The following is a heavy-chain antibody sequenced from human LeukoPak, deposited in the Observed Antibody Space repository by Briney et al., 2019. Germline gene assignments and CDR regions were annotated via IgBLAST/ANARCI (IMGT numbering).Heavy chain of an antibody. Sequence: PSETLSLTCTVSGGSISSYYWSWIRQPPGMGLEWIGYIYYSGTTNYNPSLKSRVTISVDTSKNQFSLKLSSVTAADTAVYYCARGRITIFGLVIMYDYWGQGTLVTVSS. V-gene: IGHV4-59*01. CDR3: ARGRITIFGLVIMYDY. J-gene: IGHJ4*02. CDR1: GGSISSYY. CDR2: IYYSGTT. D-gene: IGHD3-3*01.